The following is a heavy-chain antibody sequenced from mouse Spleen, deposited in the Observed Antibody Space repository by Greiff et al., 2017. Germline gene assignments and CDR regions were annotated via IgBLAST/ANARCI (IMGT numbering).Heavy chain of an antibody. Sequence: EVQLVESGPGLVKPSQSLSLTCSVTGYSITSGYYWNWIRQFPGNKLEWMGYISYDGSNNYNPSLKNRISITRDTSKNQFFLKLNSVTTEDTATYYCARGTYDYDGFAYWGQGTLVTVSA. V-gene: IGHV3-6*02. CDR3: ARGTYDYDGFAY. D-gene: IGHD2-4*01. CDR1: GYSITSGYY. CDR2: ISYDGSN. J-gene: IGHJ3*01.